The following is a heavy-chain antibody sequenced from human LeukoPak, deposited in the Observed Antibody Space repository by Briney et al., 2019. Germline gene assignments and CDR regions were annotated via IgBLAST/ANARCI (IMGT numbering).Heavy chain of an antibody. CDR1: GGSFSGYY. J-gene: IGHJ4*02. D-gene: IGHD3-10*01. CDR2: INHSGST. V-gene: IGHV4-34*01. CDR3: ARVGRGVIITLDYYFDY. Sequence: SETLSLTCAVYGGSFSGYYWSWIRRPPGKGLEWIGEINHSGSTNYNPSLKGRVTISVDTSKNQFSLKLSSVTAADTAVYYCARVGRGVIITLDYYFDYWGQGTLVTVSS.